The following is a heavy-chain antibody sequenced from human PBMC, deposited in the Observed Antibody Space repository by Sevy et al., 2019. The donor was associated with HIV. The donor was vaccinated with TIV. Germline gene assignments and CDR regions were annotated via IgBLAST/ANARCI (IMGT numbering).Heavy chain of an antibody. CDR3: ARAPPVVVVPGAPSWFDP. V-gene: IGHV4-34*01. Sequence: SETLSLTCAVYGGSFSGYYWNWIRQTPGKGLEWIGEINHSGSINYKLSLKSRVTISVDTSKNQFSLRLNSVTAADTAVYYCARAPPVVVVPGAPSWFDPWGQGTLVTVSS. CDR1: GGSFSGYY. J-gene: IGHJ5*02. CDR2: INHSGSI. D-gene: IGHD2-2*01.